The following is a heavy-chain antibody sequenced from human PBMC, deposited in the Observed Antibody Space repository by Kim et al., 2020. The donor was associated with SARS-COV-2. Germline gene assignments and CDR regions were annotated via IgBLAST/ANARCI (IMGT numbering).Heavy chain of an antibody. CDR3: ARYRSSGWYVGYFDY. V-gene: IGHV4-59*08. CDR1: GGSISSYY. Sequence: SQTLSLTCTVSGGSISSYYRSWIRQPPWKGLEWIAYIYYSGSTNYNPTLKSRVTISVDTSKNQFSLKLSSVTAADTAVYYCARYRSSGWYVGYFDYWGQGTLVTVSS. D-gene: IGHD6-19*01. J-gene: IGHJ4*02. CDR2: IYYSGST.